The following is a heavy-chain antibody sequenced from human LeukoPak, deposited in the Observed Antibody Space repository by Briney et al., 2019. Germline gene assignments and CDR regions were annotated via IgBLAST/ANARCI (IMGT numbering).Heavy chain of an antibody. CDR1: GFTVSSNY. J-gene: IGHJ6*02. V-gene: IGHV3-66*01. Sequence: PGGSLRLSCAVSGFTVSSNYMSWVRQAPGKGLEWVSVISSGGFTFYADSVKGRFTISRDNSKNTLYLQMNSLRAEDTAVYYCARGGGDYYYYGMDVWGQGTTVTVSS. CDR3: ARGGGDYYYYGMDV. CDR2: ISSGGFT.